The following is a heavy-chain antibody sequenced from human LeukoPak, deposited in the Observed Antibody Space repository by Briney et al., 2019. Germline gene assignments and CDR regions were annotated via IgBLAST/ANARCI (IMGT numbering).Heavy chain of an antibody. J-gene: IGHJ4*02. CDR1: GGSISSYY. V-gene: IGHV4-59*01. D-gene: IGHD2-15*01. CDR2: IYYSGST. CDR3: TRDSGGGYYFDY. Sequence: SETLPLTCTVSGGSISSYYWSWIRQPPGKGLEWIGYIYYSGSTNYNPSLKSRVTISVDTSKNQFSLKLSSVTAADTAVYYCTRDSGGGYYFDYWGQGTLVTVSS.